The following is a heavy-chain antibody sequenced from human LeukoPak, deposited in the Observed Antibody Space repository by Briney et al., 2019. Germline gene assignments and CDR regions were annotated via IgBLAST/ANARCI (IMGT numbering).Heavy chain of an antibody. J-gene: IGHJ2*01. CDR3: TLSVYCGYYYYSRYSDR. CDR1: GSSLTTIY. V-gene: IGHV3-11*04. D-gene: IGHD1-26*01. Sequence: GGSLRLSCVPSGSSLTTIYMSWIRQAPGKGLEWVSYISSSGTTIYYADSVKGRFTISRDNAKNSLYLQMNSLRAEDTAVYYCTLSVYCGYYYYSRYSDRWGRGTLDTVSS. CDR2: ISSSGTTI.